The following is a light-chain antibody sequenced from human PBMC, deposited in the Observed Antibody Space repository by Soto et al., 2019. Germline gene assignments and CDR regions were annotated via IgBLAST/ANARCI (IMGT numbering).Light chain of an antibody. CDR2: DVT. J-gene: IGLJ2*01. CDR3: CSYAGSYTLT. Sequence: QSALTQPASLSGSPGQSITISCTGTSSDIGAYDYVSWFQQHPGKAPKLMIYDVTQRPSGVPDRFSGSRAGNRASLTISGLQAEDEADYFCCSYAGSYTLTFGGGTKLTVL. V-gene: IGLV2-11*01. CDR1: SSDIGAYDY.